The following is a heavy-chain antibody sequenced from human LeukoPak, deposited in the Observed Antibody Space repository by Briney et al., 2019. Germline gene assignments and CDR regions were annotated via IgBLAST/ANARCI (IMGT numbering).Heavy chain of an antibody. CDR3: ARGGYCSSTSCYGDAFDI. CDR2: IYTSGST. Sequence: PSETLSLTCTVSGGSISSYYWSWIRQPAGKGLVWIGRIYTSGSTNYNPSLKSRVTMSVDTSKNQFSLKLSSVTAADTAVYYCARGGYCSSTSCYGDAFDIWGQGTMVTVSS. J-gene: IGHJ3*02. V-gene: IGHV4-4*07. D-gene: IGHD2-2*01. CDR1: GGSISSYY.